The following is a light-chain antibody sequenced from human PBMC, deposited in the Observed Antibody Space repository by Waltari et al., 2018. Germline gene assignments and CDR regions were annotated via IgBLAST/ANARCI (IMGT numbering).Light chain of an antibody. Sequence: QSVLTQPPSVSAAPGQRVTISCSGSSSNILRSYVSWFQQVPGSAPKLLIYDNNKRPSGVSDRFSGSKSGSSASLAVTGLQTGDEADYYCATWDISLSADVFGSGTKLTVL. CDR3: ATWDISLSADV. CDR1: SSNILRSY. CDR2: DNN. V-gene: IGLV1-51*01. J-gene: IGLJ6*01.